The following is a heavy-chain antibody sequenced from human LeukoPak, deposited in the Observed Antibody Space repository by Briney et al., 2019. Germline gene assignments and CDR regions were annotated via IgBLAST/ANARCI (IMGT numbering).Heavy chain of an antibody. V-gene: IGHV3-7*03. Sequence: GGSLRLSCAASGFTFSSYWMSWVRQAPGKGLEWVANIKDDGSEKYYGDSVKGRFTISRDDAKNSLYLQMNSLRAEDTAVYYCARARDSSWDYWGQGTLVTVSS. J-gene: IGHJ4*02. CDR2: IKDDGSEK. D-gene: IGHD6-13*01. CDR3: ARARDSSWDY. CDR1: GFTFSSYW.